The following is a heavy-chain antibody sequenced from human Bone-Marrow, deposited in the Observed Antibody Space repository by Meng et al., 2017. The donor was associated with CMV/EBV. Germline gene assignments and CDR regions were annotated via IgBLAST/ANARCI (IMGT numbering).Heavy chain of an antibody. V-gene: IGHV4-34*01. D-gene: IGHD1-26*01. CDR1: GAPFSGY. Sequence: VNLQQGAAGLLKPSTPLSLTCGVDGAPFSGYWSWVRQPPGKGLEWIGEITHIGSTNYNVSLQSRFTISIDTSKNQFSLKLSSVTATDTAVYYCAPGFRSWSGSYSSWGQGTLVTVSS. CDR2: ITHIGST. CDR3: APGFRSWSGSYSS. J-gene: IGHJ4*02.